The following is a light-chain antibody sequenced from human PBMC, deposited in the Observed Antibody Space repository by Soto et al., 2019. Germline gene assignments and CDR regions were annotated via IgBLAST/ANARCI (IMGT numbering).Light chain of an antibody. J-gene: IGKJ5*01. V-gene: IGKV3-20*01. CDR1: QSVSSSY. CDR2: GAS. CDR3: QQYGSSR. Sequence: EIVLTQSPGTLSLSPGERATLSCRASQSVSSSYLAWYQQKPGQAPRLLIYGASSRATGIPYRFSGSGSGTDFTLTSSRLEPEDSAVYYCQQYGSSRFGQGTRLEIK.